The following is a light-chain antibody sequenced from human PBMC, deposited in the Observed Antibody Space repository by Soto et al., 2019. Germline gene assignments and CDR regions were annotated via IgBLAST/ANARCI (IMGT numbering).Light chain of an antibody. CDR1: NSDVGAYSY. CDR3: SSYTAFTTYV. J-gene: IGLJ1*01. CDR2: DVG. Sequence: QSALTQPASVSGSPGQSITISCTGTNSDVGAYSYVSWYQQYPGKAPKLLIYDVGARPSGISDRSSGSKSGNTASLTISGLQAEDEADYYCSSYTAFTTYVFGSGTKVTVL. V-gene: IGLV2-14*03.